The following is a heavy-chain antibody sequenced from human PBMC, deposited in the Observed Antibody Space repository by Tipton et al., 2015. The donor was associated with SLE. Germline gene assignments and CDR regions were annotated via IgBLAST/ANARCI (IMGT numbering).Heavy chain of an antibody. Sequence: TLSLTCTVSGGSISSYYWGWIRQPPGRGLEWIGYIYYSGSTNYNPSLKSRVTISVDTSKNQFSLKLSSVTAADTAVYYCARSYGDYVNWFDPWGQGTLVTVSS. D-gene: IGHD4-17*01. CDR3: ARSYGDYVNWFDP. CDR1: GGSISSYY. CDR2: IYYSGST. V-gene: IGHV4-59*01. J-gene: IGHJ5*02.